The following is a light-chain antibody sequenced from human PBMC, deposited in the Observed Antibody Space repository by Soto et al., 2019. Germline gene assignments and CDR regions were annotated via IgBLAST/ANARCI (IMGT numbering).Light chain of an antibody. Sequence: QSVLNQPASVSGSPGPSITISCTGTSSDVGGYNYVSWYQQHPGKAPKLMIYEVSNRPSGVSNRFSGSKSGNTASLTISGLQAEDEAEYYCSSYTSSSTRVFGTGTKLTVL. CDR1: SSDVGGYNY. V-gene: IGLV2-14*01. J-gene: IGLJ1*01. CDR3: SSYTSSSTRV. CDR2: EVS.